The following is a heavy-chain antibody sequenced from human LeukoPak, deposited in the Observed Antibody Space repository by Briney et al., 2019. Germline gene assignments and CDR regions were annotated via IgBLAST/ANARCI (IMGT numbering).Heavy chain of an antibody. Sequence: GGSLRLSCAASGFTFSSYAMSWVRQTPGKGLERVSAISGSGGSTYYADSVKGRFTISRDNSKNTLFLQMNSLRAEDTAVYYCAKVPVGEYDSSGYYYSYWGQGTLVTVSS. D-gene: IGHD3-22*01. CDR3: AKVPVGEYDSSGYYYSY. CDR1: GFTFSSYA. V-gene: IGHV3-23*01. J-gene: IGHJ4*02. CDR2: ISGSGGST.